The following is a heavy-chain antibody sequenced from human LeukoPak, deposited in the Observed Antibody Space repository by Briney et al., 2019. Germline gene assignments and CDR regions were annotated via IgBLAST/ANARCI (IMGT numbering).Heavy chain of an antibody. CDR3: AKSSYYDASGYYREYYFDS. V-gene: IGHV3-23*01. D-gene: IGHD3-22*01. Sequence: PGGSLRLSCVPSGFSFSNYAMSWVRQAPGKGLEWVSSISGSGGSTHYVDSVEGRFTISRDKTKNTLYLQMNSLRAEDTAVYYCAKSSYYDASGYYREYYFDSWGQGTLVTVSS. CDR1: GFSFSNYA. J-gene: IGHJ4*02. CDR2: ISGSGGST.